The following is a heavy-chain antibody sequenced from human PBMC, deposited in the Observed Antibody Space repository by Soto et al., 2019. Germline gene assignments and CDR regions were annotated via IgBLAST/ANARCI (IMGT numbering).Heavy chain of an antibody. CDR1: GYTFTSYD. CDR2: MNPNSGNT. D-gene: IGHD3-3*01. J-gene: IGHJ6*02. V-gene: IGHV1-8*01. Sequence: QVQLVQSGAEVKKPGASVKVSCKASGYTFTSYDINWVRQATGQGLEWMGWMNPNSGNTGYAQKFQGRVTMTRNTSISTAYMELSSLRSGDTAVYYCARGEIPRFLEWLSPNGMDVWGQGTTVTVSS. CDR3: ARGEIPRFLEWLSPNGMDV.